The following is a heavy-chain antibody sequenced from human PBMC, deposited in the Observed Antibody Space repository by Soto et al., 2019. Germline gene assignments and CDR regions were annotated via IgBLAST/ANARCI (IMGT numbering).Heavy chain of an antibody. CDR3: AKDRSIAVDGNGGRPHY. CDR1: GFTFSSYG. CDR2: ISYDGSNK. V-gene: IGHV3-30*18. Sequence: QVQLVESGGGVVQPGRSLRLSCAASGFTFSSYGMHWVRQAPGKGLEWVAVISYDGSNKYYADSVKGRFTISRDNSKNTLYMQMNSLGAEDTSVYYCAKDRSIAVDGNGGRPHYWGQGTLVTVSS. D-gene: IGHD6-19*01. J-gene: IGHJ4*02.